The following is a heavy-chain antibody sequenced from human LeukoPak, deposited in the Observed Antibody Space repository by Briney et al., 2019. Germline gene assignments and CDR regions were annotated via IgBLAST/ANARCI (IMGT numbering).Heavy chain of an antibody. CDR3: ARDGDSYGKPNDAFDI. Sequence: GSLRLSCAASGFTFSDYYMSWIRQAPGKGLEWVSYISSSGSTIYYADSVKGRFTISRDNAKNSLYLQMNSLRAEDTAVYYCARDGDSYGKPNDAFDIWGQGTMVTVSP. D-gene: IGHD2-21*02. CDR1: GFTFSDYY. V-gene: IGHV3-11*04. CDR2: ISSSGSTI. J-gene: IGHJ3*02.